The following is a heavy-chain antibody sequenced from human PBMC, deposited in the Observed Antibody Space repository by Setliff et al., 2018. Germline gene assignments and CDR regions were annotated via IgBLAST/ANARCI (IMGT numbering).Heavy chain of an antibody. CDR3: ARGIGGFCSSNSCSNESWP. Sequence: SETLSLTCAVYSGSFSGYFWSWIRQHPGKGLEWIGYIYSGSTSYYNPSLKSRVTISVDTSKNQFSLKLDSVTAADTAVYYCARGIGGFCSSNSCSNESWPWGQGTLVTVSS. CDR2: IYSGSTS. V-gene: IGHV4-34*01. CDR1: SGSFSGYF. J-gene: IGHJ4*02. D-gene: IGHD2-2*01.